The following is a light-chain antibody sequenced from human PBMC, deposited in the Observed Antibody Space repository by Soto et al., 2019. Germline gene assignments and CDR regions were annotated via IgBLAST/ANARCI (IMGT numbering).Light chain of an antibody. CDR3: QQRGSWPPT. CDR2: DAS. CDR1: QSVSTY. J-gene: IGKJ5*01. V-gene: IGKV3-11*01. Sequence: EIVLTQSPATLSLSPGERATLSCRASQSVSTYLAWYQQRRGQAPRVLIYDASNRATGIPARFSGSGSGADFTLTISSLEPEDFAVYYCQQRGSWPPTFGQGTRLEIK.